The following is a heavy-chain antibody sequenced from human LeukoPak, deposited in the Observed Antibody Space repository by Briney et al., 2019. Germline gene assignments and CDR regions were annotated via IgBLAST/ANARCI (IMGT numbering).Heavy chain of an antibody. V-gene: IGHV1-69*13. CDR1: RGTFISYA. Sequence: ASVKVSCKASRGTFISYAISWVRHAPGQGLEWMGGIIPIFGTANYAQKFQGRVTITADESTSTAYMELSSLRSEDTAVYYCARSTPDYSAFDIWGQGTMVTVSS. J-gene: IGHJ3*02. CDR3: ARSTPDYSAFDI. D-gene: IGHD4-11*01. CDR2: IIPIFGTA.